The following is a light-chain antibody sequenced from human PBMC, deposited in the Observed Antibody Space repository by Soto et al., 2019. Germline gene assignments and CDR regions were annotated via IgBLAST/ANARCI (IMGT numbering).Light chain of an antibody. V-gene: IGLV1-51*02. CDR2: ENN. J-gene: IGLJ2*01. CDR3: GTCDSSLSGVV. Sequence: QSVLTQPPSVSAAPGQYVTISCSGSSSNIGNNYVCWYQQFPGTAPKLLIYENNKRPSGIPDRCSGARPGTSCTLGITGRAAGDEADYYCGTCDSSLSGVVFGGGTKLTLL. CDR1: SSNIGNNY.